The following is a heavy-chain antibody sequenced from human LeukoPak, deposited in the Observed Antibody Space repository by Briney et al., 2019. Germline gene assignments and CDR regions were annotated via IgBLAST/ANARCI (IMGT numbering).Heavy chain of an antibody. V-gene: IGHV3-48*01. CDR1: GFTFTTYK. CDR3: ARGTYSSGWLEFSDFDF. CDR2: INSRSTTL. D-gene: IGHD6-19*01. Sequence: PGGSLRLSCAASGFTFTTYKMHWVRQAPGKGLEWVSYINSRSTTLYYADSVKGRFTVSRDNAKNSLYLQMNSLRVEDTAVYYCARGTYSSGWLEFSDFDFWGQGTLVTVSS. J-gene: IGHJ4*02.